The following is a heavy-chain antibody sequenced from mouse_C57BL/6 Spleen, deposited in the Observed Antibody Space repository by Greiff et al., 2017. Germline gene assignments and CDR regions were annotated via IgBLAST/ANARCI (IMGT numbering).Heavy chain of an antibody. J-gene: IGHJ1*03. D-gene: IGHD2-3*01. Sequence: VQLQQSGAELVRPGASVTLSCKASGYTFTDYEMHWVKQTPVHGLEWIGAIDPETGGTASNQKFKGKALLTAAKSSSTTYMVLRSLTSEDSAVYYCTREVIGDGYDWYFDVWGTGTTVTVSS. CDR1: GYTFTDYE. V-gene: IGHV1-15*01. CDR2: IDPETGGT. CDR3: TREVIGDGYDWYFDV.